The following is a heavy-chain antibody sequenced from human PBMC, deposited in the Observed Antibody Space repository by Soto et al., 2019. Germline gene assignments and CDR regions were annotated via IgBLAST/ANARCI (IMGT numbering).Heavy chain of an antibody. CDR3: ARDRCIAARTPRYFQH. D-gene: IGHD6-6*01. CDR1: GGSFSGYY. V-gene: IGHV4-34*01. Sequence: QVQLQQWGAGLLKPSETLSLTCAVYGGSFSGYYWSWIRQPPGKGLEWIGEINHSGSTNYNPSLKSRVSISVDTSKNQFSLKLSSVTAADTAVYYCARDRCIAARTPRYFQHWGQRTLVTVSS. CDR2: INHSGST. J-gene: IGHJ1*01.